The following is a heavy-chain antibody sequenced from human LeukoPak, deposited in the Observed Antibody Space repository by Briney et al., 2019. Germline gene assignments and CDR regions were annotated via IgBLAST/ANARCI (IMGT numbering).Heavy chain of an antibody. J-gene: IGHJ4*02. D-gene: IGHD3-22*01. V-gene: IGHV4-31*03. CDR2: IYYSGST. CDR3: ARGGYYYDSRTPWYFDY. CDR1: GGSISSGGYY. Sequence: SGTLSLTCTVSGGSISSGGYYWSWIRQHPGKGLEWIGYIYYSGSTYYNPSLKSRVTISVDTSKNQFSLKLSSVTAADTAVYYCARGGYYYDSRTPWYFDYWGQGTLVTVSS.